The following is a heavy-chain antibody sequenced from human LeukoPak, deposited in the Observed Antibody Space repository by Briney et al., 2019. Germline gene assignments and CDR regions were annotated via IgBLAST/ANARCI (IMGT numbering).Heavy chain of an antibody. CDR2: MNPNSGNT. D-gene: IGHD3-22*01. CDR1: GYTFTSYD. V-gene: IGHV1-8*01. CDR3: ARHPSRRENYYHSSGYGDY. J-gene: IGHJ4*02. Sequence: ASVKVSCKASGYTFTSYDINWVRQATGQGLEWMGWMNPNSGNTGYAQKFQGRVTMTRNTSISTAYMELSSLRSEDTAVYYCARHPSRRENYYHSSGYGDYWGQGTLVTVSS.